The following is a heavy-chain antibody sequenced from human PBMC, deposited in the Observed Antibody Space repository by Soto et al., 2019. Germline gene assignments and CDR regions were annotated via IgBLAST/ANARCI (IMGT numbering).Heavy chain of an antibody. CDR1: GYTFTSYG. Sequence: QVQLLQSGAEVKKPGASVKVSCKASGYTFTSYGISWVRQAPGQGLEWMGWISVYNCNTDYAQKFQGRGTMTTDTSTSTAYMELRSLRSDDTAVYYCATSYDSGFDPWGQGTLFTVSS. CDR2: ISVYNCNT. CDR3: ATSYDSGFDP. D-gene: IGHD5-12*01. J-gene: IGHJ5*02. V-gene: IGHV1-18*04.